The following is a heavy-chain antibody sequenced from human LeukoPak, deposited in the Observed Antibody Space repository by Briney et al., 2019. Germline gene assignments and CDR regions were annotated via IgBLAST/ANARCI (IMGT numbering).Heavy chain of an antibody. Sequence: ASGKVSCKACGYTFTSYGISWVRQPPGQGLEGRGGISAYNGHTTYAHKLQGRVPMTTDTSKSTAYMELRSLRSEDTAVYYCEREYPYSSGYWNAFDIWGQGTMVTVSS. CDR2: ISAYNGHT. J-gene: IGHJ3*02. V-gene: IGHV1-18*01. CDR3: EREYPYSSGYWNAFDI. CDR1: GYTFTSYG. D-gene: IGHD3-22*01.